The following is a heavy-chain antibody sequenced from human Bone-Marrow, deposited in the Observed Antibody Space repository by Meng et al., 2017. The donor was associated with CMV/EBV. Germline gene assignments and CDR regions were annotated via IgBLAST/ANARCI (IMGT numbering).Heavy chain of an antibody. CDR3: VRGRITNHY. V-gene: IGHV3-7*01. CDR1: GFTFTSYW. D-gene: IGHD1-20*01. Sequence: GGSLRLSCAGTGFTFTSYWMTWVRQAPGKGLEWVASIEEDGSEKYYVDSVKGRFTISRDNPNNSLYLQMNSLRAEDTALYYCVRGRITNHYWGQGTRVTVSS. CDR2: IEEDGSEK. J-gene: IGHJ4*02.